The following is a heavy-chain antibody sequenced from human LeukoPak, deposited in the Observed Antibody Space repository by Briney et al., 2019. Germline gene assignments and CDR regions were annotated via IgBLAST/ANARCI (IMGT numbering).Heavy chain of an antibody. V-gene: IGHV1-2*02. CDR2: INPNSGGT. CDR1: GYTFTGYY. J-gene: IGHJ5*02. D-gene: IGHD6-19*01. CDR3: ARDLVQAGTGVWFDP. Sequence: ASVKVSCKASGYTFTGYYMHWVRQAPGQGLEWMGWINPNSGGTNYAQKFQGRVTMTRDTSISTAYMELSRLRSDDTAVYYCARDLVQAGTGVWFDPWGQGTLVTVSS.